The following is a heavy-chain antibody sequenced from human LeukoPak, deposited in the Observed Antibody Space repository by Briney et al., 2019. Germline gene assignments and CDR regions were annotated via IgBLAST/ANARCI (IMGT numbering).Heavy chain of an antibody. V-gene: IGHV5-10-1*01. Sequence: GESLRISCKGSGYSFTSYWISWVRQMPGKGLEWMGRIDPSDSYTNYSPSFQGHVTISADKSISTAYLQWSSLKASDTAMYYCAKRGSSGRTKILDFDYWGQGTLVTVSS. CDR1: GYSFTSYW. CDR2: IDPSDSYT. J-gene: IGHJ4*02. CDR3: AKRGSSGRTKILDFDY. D-gene: IGHD6-19*01.